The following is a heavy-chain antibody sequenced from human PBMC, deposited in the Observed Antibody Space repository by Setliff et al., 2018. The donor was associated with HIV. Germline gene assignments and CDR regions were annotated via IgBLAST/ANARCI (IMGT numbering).Heavy chain of an antibody. V-gene: IGHV3-20*04. D-gene: IGHD3-22*01. J-gene: IGHJ2*01. CDR2: INWNGGST. CDR3: ARDRPRINMIVVGRDWYFDL. Sequence: PGGSLRLSCAASGFIFDDYGMSWVRQAPGKGLEWVSGINWNGGSTGYADSVKGRFTISRDNAKNSLYLQMNSLRAEDTALYYCARDRPRINMIVVGRDWYFDLWGRGTLVTVSS. CDR1: GFIFDDYG.